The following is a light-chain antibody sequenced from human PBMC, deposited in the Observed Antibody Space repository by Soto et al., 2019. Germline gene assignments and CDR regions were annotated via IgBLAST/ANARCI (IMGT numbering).Light chain of an antibody. V-gene: IGLV3-21*02. J-gene: IGLJ1*01. CDR3: QVWDSSSDQGV. Sequence: SYELTQPPSVSVAPGQTARITCGGNNIGSKSVHWYQQKPGQAPVLVVYDGSDRPSGIPERFSGSNSGNTATLTISRVEAGDEADYYCQVWDSSSDQGVFGTGTKLTVL. CDR2: DGS. CDR1: NIGSKS.